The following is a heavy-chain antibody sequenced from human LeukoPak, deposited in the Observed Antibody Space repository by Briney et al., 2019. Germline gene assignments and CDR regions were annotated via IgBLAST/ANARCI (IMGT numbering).Heavy chain of an antibody. J-gene: IGHJ4*02. CDR1: GGSISSSNW. D-gene: IGHD3-22*01. V-gene: IGHV3-11*04. Sequence: LSLTCAVSGGSISSSNWWRWVRQAPGKGLEWVSYISSSGSTIYYADSVKGRFTISRDNAKNSLYLQMNSLRAEDTAVYYCARGPEETRITMIVVVSYYFDYWGQGTLVTVSS. CDR2: ISSSGSTI. CDR3: ARGPEETRITMIVVVSYYFDY.